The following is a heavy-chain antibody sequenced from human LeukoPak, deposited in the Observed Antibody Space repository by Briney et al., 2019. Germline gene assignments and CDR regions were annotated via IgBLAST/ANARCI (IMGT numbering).Heavy chain of an antibody. CDR1: GFTFSSYS. Sequence: PGGSLRLSCAASGFTFSSYSMNWVRQAPGKGLEWVSSISSSSSYIYYADSVKGRFTISRDNAKNSLYLQMNSLRAEDTAVYYCARDLHSSSYDYVWGRPPYYFDYWGQGTLVTASS. CDR3: ARDLHSSSYDYVWGRPPYYFDY. D-gene: IGHD3-16*01. V-gene: IGHV3-21*01. J-gene: IGHJ4*02. CDR2: ISSSSSYI.